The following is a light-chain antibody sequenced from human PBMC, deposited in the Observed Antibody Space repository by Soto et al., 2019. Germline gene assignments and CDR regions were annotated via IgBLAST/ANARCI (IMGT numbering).Light chain of an antibody. Sequence: EIMMTQSPATLSVSPGERATLSCRASQSVSNNLAWYQQKPGQAPRLLIYYASTRATGIPTRFSRSGSGTEFTLTISSLQSEDFALYYCQQYNNWPHITFGQGTRLEIK. CDR3: QQYNNWPHIT. J-gene: IGKJ5*01. CDR1: QSVSNN. CDR2: YAS. V-gene: IGKV3-15*01.